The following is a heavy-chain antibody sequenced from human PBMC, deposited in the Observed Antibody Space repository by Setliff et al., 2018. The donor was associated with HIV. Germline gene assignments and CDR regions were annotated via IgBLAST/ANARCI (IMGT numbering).Heavy chain of an antibody. CDR2: LNAGYGNT. J-gene: IGHJ5*02. Sequence: ASVKVSCKASGYTFSNHTIHWVRQAPGKRPEWMGWLNAGYGNTKYSQKLQGRVTITRDISASTAYMELSSLRSEDTAVYYCARDVERYSSHSGSGPWGQGTLVTVSS. CDR3: ARDVERYSSHSGSGP. V-gene: IGHV1-3*01. D-gene: IGHD6-19*01. CDR1: GYTFSNHT.